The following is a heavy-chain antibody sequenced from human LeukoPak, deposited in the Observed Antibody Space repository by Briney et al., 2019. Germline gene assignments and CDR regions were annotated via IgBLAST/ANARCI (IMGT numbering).Heavy chain of an antibody. CDR3: ARGPQWRGDYYYMDV. CDR1: GYSFTNFD. J-gene: IGHJ6*03. D-gene: IGHD6-19*01. Sequence: GASVKVSCKASGYSFTNFDINWVRQATGQGLEWMGWMNPNSGNKGYAQKFQGRVTMTMNTSITTAYMELSSLRSEDTAVYYCARGPQWRGDYYYMDVSGRGTTVTVSS. V-gene: IGHV1-8*01. CDR2: MNPNSGNK.